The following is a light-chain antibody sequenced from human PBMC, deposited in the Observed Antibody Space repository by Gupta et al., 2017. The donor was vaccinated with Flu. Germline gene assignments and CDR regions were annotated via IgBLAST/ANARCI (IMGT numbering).Light chain of an antibody. J-gene: IGKJ4*01. CDR1: LCINTY. V-gene: IGKV1-9*01. CDR3: QQLNSYPST. Sequence: DIQLTQSPSFLSASVGDRVTITCRASLCINTYLAWYQQKPPKAPKLLIYGASTLQSGVPSRFSGSGSGTDFTLTISDLQPEDFATYYCQQLNSYPSTFGGGTKVEIK. CDR2: GAS.